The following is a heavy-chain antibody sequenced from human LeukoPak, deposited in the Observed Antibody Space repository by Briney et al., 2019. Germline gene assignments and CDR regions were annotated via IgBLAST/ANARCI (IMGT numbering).Heavy chain of an antibody. CDR3: VRRNYFDY. J-gene: IGHJ4*02. CDR2: ISDCGGNT. V-gene: IGHV3-23*01. Sequence: GGSLRLSCAASGFTFSSYAMSWVRRAPGKGLEWVSGISDCGGNTYYAGSVKGRFTISRDNSKKTLYLQMNSLRAEDTAVYYCVRRNYFDYWGQGTLVTVSS. CDR1: GFTFSSYA.